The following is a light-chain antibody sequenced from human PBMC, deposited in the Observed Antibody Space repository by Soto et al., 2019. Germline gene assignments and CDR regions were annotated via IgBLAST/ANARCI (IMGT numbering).Light chain of an antibody. CDR3: QQYGTSPRT. J-gene: IGKJ1*01. V-gene: IGKV3-20*01. CDR2: GAS. Sequence: EIVLTQSPGTLSLSPGERATLSCRASQRVSTSYLAWYQQKPGQAPRLLIYGASSRATGIPDRFSCSGSGTDFTLTISRLEAEDFAVYYCQQYGTSPRTFGQGTKVEIK. CDR1: QRVSTSY.